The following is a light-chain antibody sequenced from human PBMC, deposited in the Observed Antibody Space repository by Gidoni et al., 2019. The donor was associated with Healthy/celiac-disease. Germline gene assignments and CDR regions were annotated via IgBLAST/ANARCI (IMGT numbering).Light chain of an antibody. CDR1: QSIRSY. CDR3: QQSYSTPPT. V-gene: IGKV1-39*01. CDR2: AAS. Sequence: DIQMTQSPSSLSSSVGDRVTITCRASQSIRSYLNWYQQKPGKAPQLLIYAASSLQHGVPSRFSGSGSGTDFTLTISSLRPEDFATYCFQQSYSTPPTFGGGTRVEIK. J-gene: IGKJ4*01.